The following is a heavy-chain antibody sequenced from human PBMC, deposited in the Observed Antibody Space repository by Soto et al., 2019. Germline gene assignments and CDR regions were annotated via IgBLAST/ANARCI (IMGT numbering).Heavy chain of an antibody. CDR2: INAGNGNT. D-gene: IGHD1-26*01. J-gene: IGHJ6*02. Sequence: QVQLVQSGAEEKKPGASVKVSCKASGYTFTNYAMHWVRQAPGQRLEWMGWINAGNGNTKYSQKFQGRVTITRDTSASTAYMELSSLTSEDTAVYHCASSATTADYYYGVDAWCQATTVTVSS. CDR3: ASSATTADYYYGVDA. V-gene: IGHV1-3*05. CDR1: GYTFTNYA.